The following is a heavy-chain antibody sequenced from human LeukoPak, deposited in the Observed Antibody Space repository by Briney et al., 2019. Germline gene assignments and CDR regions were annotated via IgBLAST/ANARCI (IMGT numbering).Heavy chain of an antibody. CDR2: IIPMFGTA. CDR3: ARTSPMRLGQYYSDY. CDR1: GGTLSSYA. D-gene: IGHD6-19*01. J-gene: IGHJ4*02. Sequence: SVKVSCKASGGTLSSYAISWVRQAPGQGLEWMGGIIPMFGTANYAQKFQGRVTITTDESTRIAYMEVSSLRSEDTAVYYCARTSPMRLGQYYSDYWGQGTLVTVSS. V-gene: IGHV1-69*05.